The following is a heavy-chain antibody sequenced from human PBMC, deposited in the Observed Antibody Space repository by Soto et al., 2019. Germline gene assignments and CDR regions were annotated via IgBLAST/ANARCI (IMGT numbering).Heavy chain of an antibody. V-gene: IGHV3-33*01. CDR2: IWYDGSNK. CDR1: GFTFSSYG. D-gene: IGHD2-2*01. Sequence: GGSLRLSCAASGFTFSSYGMHWVRQAPGKGLEWVAVIWYDGSNKYYADSVKGRFTISRDNSKNTLYLQMNSLRAEDTAVYYCARVGYCSSTSCGSYFDYWGQGTLVTVSS. CDR3: ARVGYCSSTSCGSYFDY. J-gene: IGHJ4*02.